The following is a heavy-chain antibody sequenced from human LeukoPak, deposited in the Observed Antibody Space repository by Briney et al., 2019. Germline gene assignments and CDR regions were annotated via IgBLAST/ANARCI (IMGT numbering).Heavy chain of an antibody. Sequence: SETLSLTCDVSGVSISGTNYYWGWIRQPPGMGLEWIGSIHYRLPTFYNPLLRSRVTISVDTSKNQISLRLRSVTAADTAVYYCARHEEEDGYNAKTPDYWGQGTLVTVSS. J-gene: IGHJ4*02. CDR2: IHYRLPT. V-gene: IGHV4-39*01. D-gene: IGHD5-24*01. CDR3: ARHEEEDGYNAKTPDY. CDR1: GVSISGTNYY.